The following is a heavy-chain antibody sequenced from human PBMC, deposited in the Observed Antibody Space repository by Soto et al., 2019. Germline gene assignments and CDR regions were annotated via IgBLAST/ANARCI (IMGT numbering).Heavy chain of an antibody. CDR3: ARLVAVTTNGMDV. CDR2: IKQDGSEK. J-gene: IGHJ6*02. V-gene: IGHV3-7*04. Sequence: GGSLRLSCAASGFTFSSYWMSWVRQAPGKGLEWVANIKQDGSEKYYVDSVKGRFTIPRDNAKNSLYLQMNSLRAEDTAVYYCARLVAVTTNGMDVWGQGTTVTVSS. D-gene: IGHD4-17*01. CDR1: GFTFSSYW.